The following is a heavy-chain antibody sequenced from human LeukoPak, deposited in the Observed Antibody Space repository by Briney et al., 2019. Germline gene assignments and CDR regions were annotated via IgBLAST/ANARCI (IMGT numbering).Heavy chain of an antibody. CDR3: AREDWFDX. Sequence: PGGSLRLSCAASGFTFSGYSMNWVRQAPGKGLEWVSYISSSSSSRYYADSVKGRFTVSRDNAKNSLYLQMNSLRAEDTAVYYCAREDWFDXXXQGTLVTISS. CDR2: ISSSSSSR. J-gene: IGHJ5*02. CDR1: GFTFSGYS. V-gene: IGHV3-48*04.